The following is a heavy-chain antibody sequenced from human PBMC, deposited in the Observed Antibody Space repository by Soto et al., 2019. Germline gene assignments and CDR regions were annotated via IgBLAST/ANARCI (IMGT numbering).Heavy chain of an antibody. V-gene: IGHV3-23*01. Sequence: EVQLLESGGGLVQPGGSLRLSCAASGFIFSSYSMSWVRQAPGKGLEWVSGFRTGGDDGTTYYADSVMGRFTISRDNSKNTLFLQMNSLRAEDTAIYYCAKKVNSGPGSQYFDYWGQGTLVTVSS. CDR2: FRTGGDDGTT. CDR3: AKKVNSGPGSQYFDY. D-gene: IGHD3-10*01. J-gene: IGHJ4*02. CDR1: GFIFSSYS.